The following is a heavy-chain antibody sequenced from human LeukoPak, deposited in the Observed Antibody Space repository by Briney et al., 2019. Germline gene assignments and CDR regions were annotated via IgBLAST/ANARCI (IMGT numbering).Heavy chain of an antibody. D-gene: IGHD3-10*01. Sequence: GGSLRLSCAASGFTFDDYAMHWVRHAPGKGLEWVSGISWNSGSIGYADSVKGRFTISRDNAKNSLYLQMNSLRAEDTALYYCAKDNYYGSGSYYEYYFDYWGQGTLVTVSS. CDR3: AKDNYYGSGSYYEYYFDY. J-gene: IGHJ4*02. CDR2: ISWNSGSI. CDR1: GFTFDDYA. V-gene: IGHV3-9*01.